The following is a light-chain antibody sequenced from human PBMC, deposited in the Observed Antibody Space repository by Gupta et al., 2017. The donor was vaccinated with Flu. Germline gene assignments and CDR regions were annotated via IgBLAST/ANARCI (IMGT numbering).Light chain of an antibody. Sequence: DIQMTQSPSSLSASIGDRVTITCRASQTISNYLNWYQQKPGKAPKLLIYAASSLQSGVPSRFSGSGSGTDFTLTISSRQPEDFATYYCQQSYSTPQVTFGHGTKVDVK. CDR2: AAS. V-gene: IGKV1-39*01. J-gene: IGKJ3*01. CDR1: QTISNY. CDR3: QQSYSTPQVT.